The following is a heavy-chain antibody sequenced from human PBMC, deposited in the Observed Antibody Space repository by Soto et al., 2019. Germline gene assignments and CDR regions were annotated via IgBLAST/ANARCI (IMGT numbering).Heavy chain of an antibody. Sequence: QITLKESGPTLVKPTQTLTLTCTLSGFSLSTNGVGVGWIRQPPGKALELLALPYWDDDKRYSPSLKSRLTITKHTSKTQVLLTMTNMDPVDTATYSCGGTVNSFITFDYWGQGSLVTVSS. D-gene: IGHD3-22*01. V-gene: IGHV2-5*02. J-gene: IGHJ4*02. CDR3: GGTVNSFITFDY. CDR1: GFSLSTNGVG. CDR2: PYWDDDK.